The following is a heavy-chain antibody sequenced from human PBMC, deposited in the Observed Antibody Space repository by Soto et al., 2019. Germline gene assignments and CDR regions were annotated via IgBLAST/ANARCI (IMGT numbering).Heavy chain of an antibody. J-gene: IGHJ4*02. CDR2: INAGNGNT. V-gene: IGHV1-3*05. CDR1: GYIFSDYA. CDR3: AKAGYDTSPFIDY. Sequence: QVQLVQSGAEERKPGASVKVSCKASGYIFSDYAFHWVRQAPGQRPEWVGWINAGNGNTKYLQKLKGRVTITRDTSASTAYMELSGLRSEDTAVYYGAKAGYDTSPFIDYWGQGTLVTVSS. D-gene: IGHD3-22*01.